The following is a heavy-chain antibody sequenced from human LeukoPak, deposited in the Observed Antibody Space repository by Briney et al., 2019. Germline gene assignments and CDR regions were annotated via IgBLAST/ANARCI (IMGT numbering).Heavy chain of an antibody. D-gene: IGHD4-11*01. V-gene: IGHV4-34*01. Sequence: SETLSHTCADYGGSFSGYYWSWIRQPPGKGLEWIGEINHSGSTNYNPSLKSRVTISVDTSKNQFSLKLSSVTAADTAVYYCARRRVTTVPSVSGSYNWFDPWGQGTLVTVSS. CDR1: GGSFSGYY. J-gene: IGHJ5*02. CDR2: INHSGST. CDR3: ARRRVTTVPSVSGSYNWFDP.